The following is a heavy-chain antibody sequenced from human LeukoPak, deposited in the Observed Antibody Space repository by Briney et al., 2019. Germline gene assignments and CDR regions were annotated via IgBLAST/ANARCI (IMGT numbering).Heavy chain of an antibody. J-gene: IGHJ3*02. CDR1: GGSISSGGYC. CDR3: ARGLAKPYCGGNCYQPPDAFDI. CDR2: IYYSGST. V-gene: IGHV4-31*03. Sequence: SQTLSLTCTVSGGSISSGGYCWSWIRQHPGKGLEGIGYIYYSGSTYYNPSLKSRVTISVDTSKNQFSLKLSSVTAADTAVYYCARGLAKPYCGGNCYQPPDAFDIWGQGTMVTVSS. D-gene: IGHD2-21*02.